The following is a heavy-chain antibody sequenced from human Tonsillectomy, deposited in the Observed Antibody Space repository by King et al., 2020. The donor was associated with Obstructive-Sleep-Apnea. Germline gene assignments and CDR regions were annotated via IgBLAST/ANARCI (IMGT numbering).Heavy chain of an antibody. CDR1: GFTFRTSW. D-gene: IGHD1-26*01. Sequence: DVQLVESGGGLVQPGGSLRLSCAASGFTFRTSWMHWVRQAPGKGLVWVSRINSDGRSTIYADFVKGRFTISRDNAKNTLYLQMNSLRAEDTAVYYCARDRGGAGPTTTDYWGQGTLVTVSS. CDR2: INSDGRST. CDR3: ARDRGGAGPTTTDY. V-gene: IGHV3-74*01. J-gene: IGHJ4*02.